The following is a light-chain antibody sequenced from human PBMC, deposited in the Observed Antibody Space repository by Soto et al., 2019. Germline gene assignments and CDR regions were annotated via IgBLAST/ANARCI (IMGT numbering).Light chain of an antibody. Sequence: EIVMTQSQATLSVYPGERATLSCRASQSISSNLAWYQQKPGQSPRLLIYGPSTRPTGIPARFSGSGSGTEFTLTISSLQSEDFAVYYCQQYKNWPLTFGGGTKVEI. J-gene: IGKJ4*01. CDR3: QQYKNWPLT. CDR2: GPS. V-gene: IGKV3-15*01. CDR1: QSISSN.